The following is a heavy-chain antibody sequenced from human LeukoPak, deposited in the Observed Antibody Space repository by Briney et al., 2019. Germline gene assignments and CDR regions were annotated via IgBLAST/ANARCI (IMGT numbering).Heavy chain of an antibody. CDR3: ADTKWEPTQGYFDY. CDR1: GFTFSSYA. V-gene: IGHV3-23*01. J-gene: IGHJ4*02. D-gene: IGHD1-26*01. CDR2: ISGSGGST. Sequence: GGSLRLSCAASGFTFSSYAMSWVRQAPGKGLEWVSAISGSGGSTYYADSVKGRFTISRDNSKNTLYLQMNSLRAEDTAVYYCADTKWEPTQGYFDYWGQGTLVTASS.